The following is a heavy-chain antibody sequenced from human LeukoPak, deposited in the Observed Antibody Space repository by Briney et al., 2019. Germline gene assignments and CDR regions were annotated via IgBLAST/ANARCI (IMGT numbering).Heavy chain of an antibody. CDR3: ARTYINFSNYFDP. CDR2: ISHTGST. J-gene: IGHJ5*02. D-gene: IGHD4-11*01. V-gene: IGHV4-38-2*02. CDR1: GYSISSGYN. Sequence: PSETLSLTCTVSGYSISSGYNWGWVRQPPGKGLECVGIISHTGSTYYNPSLESRVTISLDTSNNQFSLELSSVTAADTAVYYCARTYINFSNYFDPWGQGSLVTVSS.